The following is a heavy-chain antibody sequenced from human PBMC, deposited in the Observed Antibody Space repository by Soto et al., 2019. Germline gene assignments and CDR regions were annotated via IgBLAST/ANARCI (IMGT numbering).Heavy chain of an antibody. J-gene: IGHJ6*02. CDR1: GFTFSSYS. CDR2: ISSSSSTI. CDR3: ARDIGCSGGSCYYYGIDV. Sequence: EVQLVESGGGLVQPGGSLRLSCAASGFTFSSYSMNWVRQAPGKGLEWVSYISSSSSTIYYADSVKGRFTISRDNAKNSLYLQMNSLRDEDTAVYYCARDIGCSGGSCYYYGIDVWGQGTTVTVSS. V-gene: IGHV3-48*02. D-gene: IGHD2-15*01.